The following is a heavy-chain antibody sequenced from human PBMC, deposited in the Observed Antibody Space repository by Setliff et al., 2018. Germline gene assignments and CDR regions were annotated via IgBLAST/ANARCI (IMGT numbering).Heavy chain of an antibody. CDR2: IYTSWST. Sequence: PSETLSLTCTVSGDSISSRRNYWGWFRQPAGKELEWIGQIYTSWSTNYNPSLRSRVSISLDTSKSQFFLKLNSVTAADTAVYYCARMTGFLYMDVWVKGTTVTVSS. D-gene: IGHD3-3*01. CDR3: ARMTGFLYMDV. J-gene: IGHJ6*04. CDR1: GDSISSRRNY. V-gene: IGHV4-61*09.